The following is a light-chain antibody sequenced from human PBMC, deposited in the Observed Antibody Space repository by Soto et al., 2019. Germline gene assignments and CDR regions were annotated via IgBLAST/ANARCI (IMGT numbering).Light chain of an antibody. V-gene: IGKV3-15*01. Sequence: EIVMTQSPATLSVSPGERATLSCRASESVSYNLACYQHNPGQAPRLLIYGPSTRATGIPARVSGTGSGTEFTITISSLQYEDIALYYCQQYNNWPRTFGQGTKLDIK. CDR2: GPS. CDR3: QQYNNWPRT. CDR1: ESVSYN. J-gene: IGKJ1*01.